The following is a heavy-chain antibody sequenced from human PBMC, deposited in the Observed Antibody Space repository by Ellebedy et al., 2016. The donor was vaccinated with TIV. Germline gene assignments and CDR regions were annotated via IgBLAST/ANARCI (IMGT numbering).Heavy chain of an antibody. CDR3: ARGGAGFDSMNRELSFDS. CDR1: GFTFSRNW. V-gene: IGHV3-7*01. D-gene: IGHD1-26*01. Sequence: GESLKISXAASGFTFSRNWMSWVRQAPGKGLEWVAKINQVGNKVYYVDSVKGRFTISRDDAENSLYLQMNSLRDEDTAVYYCARGGAGFDSMNRELSFDSWGQGTLVTVSS. J-gene: IGHJ4*02. CDR2: INQVGNKV.